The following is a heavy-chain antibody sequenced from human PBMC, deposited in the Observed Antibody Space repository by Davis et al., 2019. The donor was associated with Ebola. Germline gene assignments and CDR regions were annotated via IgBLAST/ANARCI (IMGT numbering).Heavy chain of an antibody. V-gene: IGHV4-34*01. CDR3: ARDDGDYGSDY. J-gene: IGHJ4*02. CDR1: GGSFSGYY. Sequence: MPGGSLRLSCAVYGGSFSGYYWSWIRQPPGKGLEWIGEINHSGSTNYNPSLKSRVTISVDKSKNQFSLKLSSVTAADTAVYYCARDDGDYGSDYWGQGTLVTVSS. D-gene: IGHD4-17*01. CDR2: INHSGST.